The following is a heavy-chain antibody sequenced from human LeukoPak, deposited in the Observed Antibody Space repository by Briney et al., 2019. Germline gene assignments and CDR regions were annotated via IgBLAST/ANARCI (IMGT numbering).Heavy chain of an antibody. V-gene: IGHV5-51*01. CDR1: GYSFTSYW. CDR3: ARDEIPAAISPDAFDI. D-gene: IGHD2-2*01. Sequence: GESLKISCKGSGYSFTSYWIGWVRQMPGKGLEWMGIIYPGDSDTRYSPSLQGQVTISADKSISTAYLQWSSLKASDTAMYYCARDEIPAAISPDAFDIWGQGTMVTVSS. J-gene: IGHJ3*02. CDR2: IYPGDSDT.